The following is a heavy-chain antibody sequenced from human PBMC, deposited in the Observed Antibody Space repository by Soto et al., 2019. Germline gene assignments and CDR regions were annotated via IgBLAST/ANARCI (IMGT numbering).Heavy chain of an antibody. CDR3: ARDPLWDIVVVPAARGY. V-gene: IGHV1-69*08. D-gene: IGHD2-2*01. J-gene: IGHJ4*02. Sequence: QVQLVQSGAEVKKPGSSVNVSCKASGGTFSSYTISWVRQAPGQGLEWMGRIIPILGIANYAQKFQGRVTITADKSTSTAYMELSSLRSEDTAVYYCARDPLWDIVVVPAARGYWGQGTLVTVSS. CDR1: GGTFSSYT. CDR2: IIPILGIA.